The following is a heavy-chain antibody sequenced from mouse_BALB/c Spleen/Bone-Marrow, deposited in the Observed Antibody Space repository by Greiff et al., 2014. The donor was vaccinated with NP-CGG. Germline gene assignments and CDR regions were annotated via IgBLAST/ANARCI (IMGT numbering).Heavy chain of an antibody. Sequence: LVESGPELVRPGVSVKISCRGSGYTFTDYAMHWVKQSHAKSLEWIGVISTYSGNTNYNQKFKGKATMTVDKSSSTAYMELVRLTSEDSAIYYCARGIYYDSTWFAYWGQGTLVTVSA. J-gene: IGHJ3*01. V-gene: IGHV1-67*01. CDR1: GYTFTDYA. CDR3: ARGIYYDSTWFAY. CDR2: ISTYSGNT. D-gene: IGHD2-4*01.